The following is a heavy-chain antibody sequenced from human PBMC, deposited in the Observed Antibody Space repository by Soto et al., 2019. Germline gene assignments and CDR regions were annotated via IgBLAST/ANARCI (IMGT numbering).Heavy chain of an antibody. CDR2: IYYSGTT. CDR3: ARGGDEYYFDY. J-gene: IGHJ4*02. D-gene: IGHD3-10*01. V-gene: IGHV4-31*03. Sequence: SETLSLTCTVSGGSISSGGYYWTWIRQHPGKGLEWIGYIYYSGTTYYNPSLKSRATILLDTPRNQFSLKLTSVTAADTAIYYCARGGDEYYFDYWGQGTLVTVS. CDR1: GGSISSGGYY.